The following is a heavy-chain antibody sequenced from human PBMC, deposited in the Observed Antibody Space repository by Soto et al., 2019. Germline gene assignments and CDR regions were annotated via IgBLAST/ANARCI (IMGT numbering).Heavy chain of an antibody. V-gene: IGHV3-23*01. CDR3: GRDRGGYCTRTTCYGGGSFDY. Sequence: EVQLLESGGGLVQPGGSLRLSCAASGFTFSSYAMSWVRQAPGKGLEWVSSISGNGGSTYYADSVKGRFTISRDNSKNTRYLQMNSRRGGDAALYYCGRDRGGYCTRTTCYGGGSFDYWGQGTLVTVSS. CDR1: GFTFSSYA. CDR2: ISGNGGST. J-gene: IGHJ4*02. D-gene: IGHD2-2*01.